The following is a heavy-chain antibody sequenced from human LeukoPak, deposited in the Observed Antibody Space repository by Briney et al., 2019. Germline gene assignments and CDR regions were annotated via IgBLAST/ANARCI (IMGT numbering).Heavy chain of an antibody. D-gene: IGHD3-10*01. CDR1: GFTFSNYN. CDR3: AREEEWYASGTYYKGFDS. CDR2: ISTRSTYI. V-gene: IGHV3-21*01. J-gene: IGHJ4*02. Sequence: PGGSLRLSCAASGFTFSNYNMNWVRQAPGKXXEWVSCISTRSTYIYYADSVKGRFTISRDNAKNSLYLQMNSLRADDTAVYYCAREEEWYASGTYYKGFDSWGQGTLVTVSS.